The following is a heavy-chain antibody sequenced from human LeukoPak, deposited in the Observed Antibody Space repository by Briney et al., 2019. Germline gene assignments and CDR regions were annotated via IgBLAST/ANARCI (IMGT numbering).Heavy chain of an antibody. V-gene: IGHV3-23*01. CDR1: GFTFSNYA. J-gene: IGHJ5*01. D-gene: IGHD3-16*02. CDR2: ITGSGPTT. CDR3: AKAPDSVWGSYRNNYFDS. Sequence: GGSLRLSCLASGFTFSNYAMTWVRQAPGKGLEWVSAITGSGPTTHYAASVKGRFTISRDNTNNLVFLQMSSLRAEDTAVYYCAKAPDSVWGSYRNNYFDSWGQGTLVSVS.